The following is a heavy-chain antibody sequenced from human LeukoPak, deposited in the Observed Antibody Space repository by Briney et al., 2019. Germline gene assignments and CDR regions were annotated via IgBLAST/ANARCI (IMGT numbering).Heavy chain of an antibody. J-gene: IGHJ5*02. CDR2: ISAYNGNT. CDR1: GYTFTSYG. CDR3: ARGGRITIFGVVISDLHWFDP. V-gene: IGHV1-18*01. D-gene: IGHD3-3*01. Sequence: GASVKVSCKASGYTFTSYGISWVRQAPGQGLEWMGWISAYNGNTNYAQKLQGRVTMITDTSTSTAYMELRSLRSDDTAVYYCARGGRITIFGVVISDLHWFDPWGQGTLVTVSS.